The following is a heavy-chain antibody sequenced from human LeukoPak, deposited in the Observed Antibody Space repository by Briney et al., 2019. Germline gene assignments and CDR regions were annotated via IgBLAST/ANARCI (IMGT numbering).Heavy chain of an antibody. Sequence: PGGSLRLFCTASGFTFSSYAMSWVRQAPGKGLEWVSAISGSGGSTYYADSVKGRFTISRDNSKNTLYLQMNSLRAEDTAVYYCAKDTRQGRITIFGVVIIPRYYFDYWGQGTLVTVSS. V-gene: IGHV3-23*01. J-gene: IGHJ4*02. D-gene: IGHD3-3*01. CDR2: ISGSGGST. CDR3: AKDTRQGRITIFGVVIIPRYYFDY. CDR1: GFTFSSYA.